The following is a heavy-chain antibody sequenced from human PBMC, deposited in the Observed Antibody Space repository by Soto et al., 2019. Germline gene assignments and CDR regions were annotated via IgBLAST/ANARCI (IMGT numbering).Heavy chain of an antibody. CDR1: GYSFTSYW. D-gene: IGHD2-2*01. CDR3: AGSIPQVVPAAIPDYYGMDV. Sequence: PGESLKISCKGSGYSFTSYWIGWVRQMPGKGLEWMGIIYPGDSDTRYSTSFQGQVTISADKPISTAYLQWSSLKASDTAMYYCAGSIPQVVPAAIPDYYGMDVWGQGTTVTVSS. CDR2: IYPGDSDT. J-gene: IGHJ6*02. V-gene: IGHV5-51*01.